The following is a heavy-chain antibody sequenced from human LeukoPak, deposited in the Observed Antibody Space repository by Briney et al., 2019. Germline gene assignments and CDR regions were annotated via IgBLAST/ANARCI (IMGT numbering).Heavy chain of an antibody. Sequence: SETLSLTCAVYGGSFSGYYWSWIRQPPGKGLEWIGEINHSGSTNYNPSLKSRVTISVDTSKNQFSLKLSSVTAADTAVYYCARFIAAAGMVTMNWGQGTLVTVSS. CDR2: INHSGST. J-gene: IGHJ4*02. CDR1: GGSFSGYY. CDR3: ARFIAAAGMVTMN. V-gene: IGHV4-34*01. D-gene: IGHD6-13*01.